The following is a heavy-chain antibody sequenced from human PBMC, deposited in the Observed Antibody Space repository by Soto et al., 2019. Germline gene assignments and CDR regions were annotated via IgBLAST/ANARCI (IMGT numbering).Heavy chain of an antibody. V-gene: IGHV3-23*01. CDR2: ISGSGGST. CDR1: GFTFSSYV. CDR3: AKVTYYDFWSGYRAHYYMDV. D-gene: IGHD3-3*01. J-gene: IGHJ6*03. Sequence: GGSLRLSCAASGFTFSSYVMSWVRQAPGKGLEWVSAISGSGGSTYYADSVKGRFTISRDNSKNTLYLQMNSLRAEDTAVYYCAKVTYYDFWSGYRAHYYMDVWGKGTTVTVSS.